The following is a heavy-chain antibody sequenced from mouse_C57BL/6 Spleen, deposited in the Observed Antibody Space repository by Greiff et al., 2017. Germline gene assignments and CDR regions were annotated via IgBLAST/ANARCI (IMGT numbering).Heavy chain of an antibody. CDR2: ISSGSSTI. CDR3: AREDYDEDYAMDY. D-gene: IGHD2-4*01. J-gene: IGHJ4*01. V-gene: IGHV5-17*01. CDR1: GFTFSDYG. Sequence: EVKLVESGGGLVKPGGSLKLSCAASGFTFSDYGMHWVRQAPEKGLEWVAYISSGSSTIYYADTVKGRFTISRDNAKNTLFLQMTSLRSEDTAMYYCAREDYDEDYAMDYWGQGTSVTVSS.